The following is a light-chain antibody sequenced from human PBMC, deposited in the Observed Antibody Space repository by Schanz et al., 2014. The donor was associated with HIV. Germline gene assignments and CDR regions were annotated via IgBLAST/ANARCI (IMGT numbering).Light chain of an antibody. Sequence: QSVLTQPPSVSGAPGQRVTISCTGSRSNIGAGYDVHWYQQLPGTAPKLLIYGNTNRPSGVPDRFSGSKSGTSASLAITGLQAEDEADYYCAAWDDSLVFGGGTKVTVL. J-gene: IGLJ2*01. V-gene: IGLV1-40*01. CDR1: RSNIGAGYD. CDR2: GNT. CDR3: AAWDDSLV.